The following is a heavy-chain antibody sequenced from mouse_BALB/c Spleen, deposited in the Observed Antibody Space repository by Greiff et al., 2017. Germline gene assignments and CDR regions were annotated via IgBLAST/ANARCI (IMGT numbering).Heavy chain of an antibody. V-gene: IGHV1-5*01. D-gene: IGHD2-14*01. J-gene: IGHJ3*01. CDR1: GYTFTSYW. Sequence: VQLKESGTVLARPGASVKMSCKASGYTFTSYWMHWVKQRPGQGLEWIGAIYPGNSDTSYNQKFKGKAKLTAVTSTSTAYMELSSLTNEDSAVYYCTRPYYRDAWFAYWGQGTLVTVSA. CDR3: TRPYYRDAWFAY. CDR2: IYPGNSDT.